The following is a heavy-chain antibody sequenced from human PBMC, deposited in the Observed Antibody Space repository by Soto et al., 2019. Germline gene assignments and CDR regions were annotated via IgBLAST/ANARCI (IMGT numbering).Heavy chain of an antibody. J-gene: IGHJ5*02. CDR1: GGSISRYY. D-gene: IGHD6-13*01. Sequence: KASETLSLTCTVSGGSISRYYWNWVRQPPGKGLEWIGLIFANGHTDYNPSLKSRVTMSVDASKNQFSLRLTSMTAADTAVYYCVASLAASGLNWLDPWGRGTLVTVSS. V-gene: IGHV4-4*07. CDR2: IFANGHT. CDR3: VASLAASGLNWLDP.